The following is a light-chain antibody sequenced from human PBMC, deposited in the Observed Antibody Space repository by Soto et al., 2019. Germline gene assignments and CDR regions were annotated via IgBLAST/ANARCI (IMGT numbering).Light chain of an antibody. V-gene: IGLV2-8*01. CDR3: SSYARTNNVL. CDR1: SSDIGGHNF. CDR2: EVS. J-gene: IGLJ6*01. Sequence: QSVLTQPPSASGSPGQSVAISCTGTSSDIGGHNFVSWYQQLPGKAPKALIYEVSKRASGVPDRFSGSKTGNTASLTVTGLQADDEADYYCSSYARTNNVLFGTGTQLTVL.